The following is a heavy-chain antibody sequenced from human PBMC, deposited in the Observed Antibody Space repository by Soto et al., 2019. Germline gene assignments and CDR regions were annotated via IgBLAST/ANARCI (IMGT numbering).Heavy chain of an antibody. CDR1: GFTFSSYA. V-gene: IGHV3-30-3*01. CDR3: ARYIVVVTATYAFDI. D-gene: IGHD2-21*02. J-gene: IGHJ3*02. CDR2: ISYDGSDK. Sequence: QVQLVESGGGVVQPGRSLRLSCAASGFTFSSYAMHWVRQAPGKGLEWVAVISYDGSDKYYAASVKGRFTISRDKANNTPYLQMNSLRAEETAVYYCARYIVVVTATYAFDIWDQGTMVTVS.